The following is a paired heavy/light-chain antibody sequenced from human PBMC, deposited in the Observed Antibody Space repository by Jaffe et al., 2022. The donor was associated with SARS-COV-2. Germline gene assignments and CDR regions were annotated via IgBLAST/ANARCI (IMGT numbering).Light chain of an antibody. V-gene: IGKV1-39*01. CDR2: TTS. J-gene: IGKJ1*01. Sequence: DIQMTQSPSFLSASVGDRVTITCRASQSINSNFNWYQQKPGKAPKLLIYTTSSLQSGVPSRFSGSGSGTDFTLTISSLQPEDFATYYCQQGDSIPWTFGQGTKVEIK. CDR1: QSINSN. CDR3: QQGDSIPWT.
Heavy chain of an antibody. Sequence: EVQLVESGGGLVQPGGSLRLSCAASGFAFSSFSMNWVRQAPGKGLEWISHISSGSTRIYYAGSVRGRLTISRDNAKNSLYLQMNSLRDEDTAVYYCVRDLNYGLDYWGQGTLVTVSS. CDR1: GFAFSSFS. D-gene: IGHD3-16*01. CDR2: ISSGSTRI. CDR3: VRDLNYGLDY. J-gene: IGHJ4*02. V-gene: IGHV3-48*02.